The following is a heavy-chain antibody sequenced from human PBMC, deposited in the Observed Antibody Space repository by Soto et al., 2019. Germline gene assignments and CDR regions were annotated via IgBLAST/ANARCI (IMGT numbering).Heavy chain of an antibody. CDR3: APSPVRGVIRGVFSY. CDR2: IYWDDDK. CDR1: GFSLSTSGVG. J-gene: IGHJ4*02. V-gene: IGHV2-5*02. D-gene: IGHD3-10*01. Sequence: QITLKESGPTLVKPTQTLTLTCTFSGFSLSTSGVGVGWIRQPPGKALEWLALIYWDDDKRYSPSLKSRLTITKDTSKNPVVLTMPNMDPVDTATYYCAPSPVRGVIRGVFSYWGQGTLVTVSS.